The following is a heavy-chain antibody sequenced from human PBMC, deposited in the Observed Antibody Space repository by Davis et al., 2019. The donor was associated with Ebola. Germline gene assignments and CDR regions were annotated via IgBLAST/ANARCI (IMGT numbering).Heavy chain of an antibody. J-gene: IGHJ6*02. V-gene: IGHV3-30*03. CDR1: GFTFSSYG. CDR3: ARCGYSGYDKSHYYYYYGMDV. Sequence: GESLKISCAASGFTFSSYGMHWVRQAPGKGLAWVAVIFYEGSNKYYADSLKGRFTISRDNAKNSLYLQMNSLRSEDTAVYYCARCGYSGYDKSHYYYYYGMDVWGQGTTVTVSS. CDR2: IFYEGSNK. D-gene: IGHD5-12*01.